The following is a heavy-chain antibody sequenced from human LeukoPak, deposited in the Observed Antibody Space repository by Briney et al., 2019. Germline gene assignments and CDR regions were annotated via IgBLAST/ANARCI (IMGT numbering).Heavy chain of an antibody. CDR3: VRGALTWFGELFGY. D-gene: IGHD3-10*01. CDR1: GFTFSDYA. V-gene: IGHV3-48*02. J-gene: IGHJ4*02. Sequence: GGSLRLSCAASGFTFSDYAMNWVRQAPGKGLEGVSYISKSSGTIYQADSVRGRFTISRDNANNSLFLQMSRLRDEDTAVYSCVRGALTWFGELFGYWGQGILVTVSS. CDR2: ISKSSGTI.